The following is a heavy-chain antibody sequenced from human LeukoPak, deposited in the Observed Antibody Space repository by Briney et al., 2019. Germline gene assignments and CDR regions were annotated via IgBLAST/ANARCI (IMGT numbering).Heavy chain of an antibody. CDR1: GFTFSSYW. CDR3: ASIWVTTRGGVSDY. Sequence: PGGSLRLSCAASGFTFSSYWMHWVGQAPGKGLVWVSRINSDGSSTSYADSVKGRFTISRDNAKNTLYLQMNSLRAEDTAVYYCASIWVTTRGGVSDYWGQGTLVTVSS. V-gene: IGHV3-74*01. CDR2: INSDGSST. J-gene: IGHJ4*02. D-gene: IGHD4-17*01.